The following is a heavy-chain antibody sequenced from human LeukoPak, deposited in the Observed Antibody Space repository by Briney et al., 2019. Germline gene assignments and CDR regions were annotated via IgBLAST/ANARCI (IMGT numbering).Heavy chain of an antibody. CDR1: GGSISSYY. CDR2: IYYTGST. Sequence: SETLSLTCTVSGGSISSYYWSWIRQPPGKGLEWIGFIYYTGSTNYNPSLKSRVTISVDTSKNQFSLKVNSVTAADTAVYYCARKSLYGDFPDYWGRGTLVTVSS. D-gene: IGHD4-17*01. V-gene: IGHV4-59*08. CDR3: ARKSLYGDFPDY. J-gene: IGHJ4*02.